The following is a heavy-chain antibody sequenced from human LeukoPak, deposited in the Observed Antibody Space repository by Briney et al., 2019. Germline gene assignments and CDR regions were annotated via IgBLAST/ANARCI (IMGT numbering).Heavy chain of an antibody. Sequence: ASVKVSCKTSGFTFNGYYIHWVRQAPGQGLEWMGWINPHSGGPTYAQKFQGRVTMTRDTSISTAYMELSRLRSDDTAVYYCARVIVRGFQAIDYWGQGTLVTVSS. CDR1: GFTFNGYY. CDR3: ARVIVRGFQAIDY. V-gene: IGHV1-2*02. J-gene: IGHJ4*02. CDR2: INPHSGGP. D-gene: IGHD3-10*01.